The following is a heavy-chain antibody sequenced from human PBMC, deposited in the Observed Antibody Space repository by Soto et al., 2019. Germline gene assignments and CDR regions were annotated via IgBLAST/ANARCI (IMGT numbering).Heavy chain of an antibody. CDR3: AREPALGV. CDR1: GFTVTSNY. J-gene: IGHJ6*02. CDR2: IYSGGAT. Sequence: GGSLRLSCAASGFTVTSNYMTWVRQAPGKGLEWVSVIYSGGATYYADSMRGRFTISRDHSKNTLYLDISSLRVEDTAVYYCAREPALGVWGQGPTVTVSS. V-gene: IGHV3-66*01.